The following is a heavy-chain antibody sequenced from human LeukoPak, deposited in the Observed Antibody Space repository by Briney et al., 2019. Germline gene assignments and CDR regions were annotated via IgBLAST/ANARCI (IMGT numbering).Heavy chain of an antibody. V-gene: IGHV4-59*08. CDR2: IHYSGTT. D-gene: IGHD3-10*01. Sequence: PSETLSLTCTVSGGSISTYFWSWIRQPPGKGLEWIGNIHYSGTTNYNSSLKSRVTISLDTSTNQFSLNLISLTVADTAVYYCARPSYFGDYRHAFDVWGQGTMVTVSS. J-gene: IGHJ3*01. CDR1: GGSISTYF. CDR3: ARPSYFGDYRHAFDV.